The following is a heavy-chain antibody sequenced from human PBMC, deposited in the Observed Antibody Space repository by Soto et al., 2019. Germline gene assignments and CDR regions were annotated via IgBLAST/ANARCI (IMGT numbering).Heavy chain of an antibody. D-gene: IGHD3-9*01. CDR3: ARVFLILPGYPLYYYYGMEA. CDR2: INHSGST. V-gene: IGHV4-34*01. Sequence: TETLSLTCAVYGGSFSGYYWSWIRQPPGKGLEWIGEINHSGSTNYNPSLKSRVTISVDTSKNQFSLKLSSVTAADTAVYYCARVFLILPGYPLYYYYGMEAFGQSTTV. CDR1: GGSFSGYY. J-gene: IGHJ6*02.